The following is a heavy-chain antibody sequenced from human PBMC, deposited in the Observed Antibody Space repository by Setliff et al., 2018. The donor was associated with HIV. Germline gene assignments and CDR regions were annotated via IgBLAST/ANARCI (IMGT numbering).Heavy chain of an antibody. CDR2: INHSGST. CDR1: GGSFSGYY. D-gene: IGHD6-6*01. Sequence: PSETLSLTCAVYGGSFSGYYWSWIRQPPGKGLEWIGEINHSGSTNYNPSVKSRVTISLDTSKNQFSLKLSSMTAAGTAMYYCARGTRSSFNWFDPWGQGTLVTVSS. CDR3: ARGTRSSFNWFDP. J-gene: IGHJ5*02. V-gene: IGHV4-34*01.